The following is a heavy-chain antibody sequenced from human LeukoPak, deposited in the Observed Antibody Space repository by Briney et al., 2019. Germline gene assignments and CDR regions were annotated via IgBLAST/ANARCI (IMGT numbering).Heavy chain of an antibody. CDR2: ISGDGYST. D-gene: IGHD4/OR15-4a*01. J-gene: IGHJ4*02. Sequence: PGGSLRLSCAASGFTFDDYAMHWVRQAPGRGLEWVSLISGDGYSTYYEDSVKGRFTISRDNSKNSLYLQMNSLRTEDTALYYSTKDLFHLGTYGPIWGQGTLVTVSS. CDR3: TKDLFHLGTYGPI. V-gene: IGHV3-43*02. CDR1: GFTFDDYA.